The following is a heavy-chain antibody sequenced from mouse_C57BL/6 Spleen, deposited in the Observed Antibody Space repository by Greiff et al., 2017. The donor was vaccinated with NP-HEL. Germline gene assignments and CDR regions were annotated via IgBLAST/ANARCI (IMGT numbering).Heavy chain of an antibody. Sequence: EVQGVESGGGLVQPGGSLKLSCAASGFTFSDYYMYWVRQTPEKRLEWVAYISNGGGSTYYPDTVKGRFTISRDNAKNTLYLQMSRLKSEDTAMYYCARRNYDYDGDAMDYWGQGTSVTVSS. V-gene: IGHV5-12*01. CDR1: GFTFSDYY. D-gene: IGHD2-4*01. J-gene: IGHJ4*01. CDR2: ISNGGGST. CDR3: ARRNYDYDGDAMDY.